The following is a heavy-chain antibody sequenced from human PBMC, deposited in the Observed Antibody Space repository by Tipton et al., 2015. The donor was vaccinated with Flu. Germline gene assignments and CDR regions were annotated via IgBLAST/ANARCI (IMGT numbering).Heavy chain of an antibody. D-gene: IGHD3-16*01. J-gene: IGHJ4*02. CDR1: GYTFTSYA. Sequence: QVQLVQSGAEVKKPGASVKVSCKASGYTFTSYAMHWVRQAPGQRLEWMGWINAGNGNTKYSQKFQGRVTITRDTSASTAYMELSSLRSEDTAVYYCARIGWGYDYVWGSDYWGQGTLVTVSS. CDR2: INAGNGNT. V-gene: IGHV1-3*01. CDR3: ARIGWGYDYVWGSDY.